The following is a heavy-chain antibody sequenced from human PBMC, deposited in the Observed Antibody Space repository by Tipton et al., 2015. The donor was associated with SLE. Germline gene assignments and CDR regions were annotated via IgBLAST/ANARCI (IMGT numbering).Heavy chain of an antibody. CDR1: GYSISSSNW. CDR2: IYYSGST. D-gene: IGHD2-21*02. V-gene: IGHV4-28*01. Sequence: TLSLTCDVSGYSISSSNWWGWIRQPPGKGLAWIGYIYYSGSTYYNPTLKSRVTMSVDTSKNQFSLKLSSVTATDTAVYYCATRMESGDLVYFDYWGQGTLVTVSS. CDR3: ATRMESGDLVYFDY. J-gene: IGHJ4*02.